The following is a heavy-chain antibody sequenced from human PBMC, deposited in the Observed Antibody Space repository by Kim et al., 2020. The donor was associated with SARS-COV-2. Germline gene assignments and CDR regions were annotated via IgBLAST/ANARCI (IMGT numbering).Heavy chain of an antibody. V-gene: IGHV3-23*01. Sequence: GGSLRLSCAASGFTFSSYAMSWVRQAPGKGLEWVSAISGSGGSTYYADSVKGRFTISRDNSKNTLYLQMNSLRAEDTAVYYCAKGKARWVTAMVTGGYSYYYGMDAWGQGTAVTVSS. CDR2: ISGSGGST. CDR1: GFTFSSYA. CDR3: AKGKARWVTAMVTGGYSYYYGMDA. J-gene: IGHJ6*02. D-gene: IGHD5-18*01.